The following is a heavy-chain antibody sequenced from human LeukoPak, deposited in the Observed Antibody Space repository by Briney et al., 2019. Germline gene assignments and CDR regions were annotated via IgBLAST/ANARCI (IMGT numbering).Heavy chain of an antibody. V-gene: IGHV1-18*01. CDR1: GYTFTSYG. J-gene: IGHJ4*02. CDR3: ARDVVVPAAMVRYFDY. Sequence: ASVKVSCKASGYTFTSYGISWVRQAPGQGLEWMGWISAYNGNTNYAQKLRGRVTMTTDTSTSTAYMELRSLRSDDTAVYYCARDVVVPAAMVRYFDYWGQGTLVTVSS. CDR2: ISAYNGNT. D-gene: IGHD2-2*01.